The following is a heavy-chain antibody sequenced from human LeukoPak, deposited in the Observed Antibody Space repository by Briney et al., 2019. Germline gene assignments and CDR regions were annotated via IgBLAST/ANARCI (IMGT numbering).Heavy chain of an antibody. D-gene: IGHD5-24*01. Sequence: ASVKVSCKASGYTFTNYGISWVRQAPGQGLEWMGWISAYNGNTNYAQKLQGRVTTTTDTSTNTAYMELRSLRSDDTAVYYCARDRATDREQNWFDPWGQGTLVTVSS. CDR3: ARDRATDREQNWFDP. CDR2: ISAYNGNT. J-gene: IGHJ5*02. V-gene: IGHV1-18*01. CDR1: GYTFTNYG.